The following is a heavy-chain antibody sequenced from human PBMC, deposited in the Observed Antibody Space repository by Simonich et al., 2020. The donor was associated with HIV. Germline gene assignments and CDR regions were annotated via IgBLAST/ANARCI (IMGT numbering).Heavy chain of an antibody. CDR1: GGSFSGYY. CDR3: ARGFYQRLYYFDY. V-gene: IGHV4-34*01. Sequence: QVQLQQWGAGLLKPSETLSLTCAVYGGSFSGYYWSWIRRPPGKGLEGFGENNHSGSTNYNTSLKSRVTISVDTSKNQFSLKLSSVTAADTAVYYCARGFYQRLYYFDYWGQGTLVTVSS. D-gene: IGHD2-2*01. J-gene: IGHJ4*02. CDR2: NNHSGST.